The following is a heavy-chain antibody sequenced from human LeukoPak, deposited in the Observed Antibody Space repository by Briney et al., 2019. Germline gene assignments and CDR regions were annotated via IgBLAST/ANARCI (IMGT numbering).Heavy chain of an antibody. CDR1: GFSLSTSGVG. CDR3: ARRPSWAPHNWFDP. J-gene: IGHJ5*02. V-gene: IGHV2-5*01. Sequence: SGPTRVNPAQTLTLTCTFSGFSLSTSGVGVGWIRQPPGKALGWLAFIYWNDDKRYSPSLNSRLTITKDTSKNQVVLTMTNMDPVDTATYYCARRPSWAPHNWFDPWGQGTLVTVSS. CDR2: IYWNDDK. D-gene: IGHD3-16*01.